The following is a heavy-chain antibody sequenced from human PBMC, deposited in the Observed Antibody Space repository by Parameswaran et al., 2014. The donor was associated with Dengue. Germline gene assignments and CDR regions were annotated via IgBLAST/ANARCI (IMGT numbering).Heavy chain of an antibody. J-gene: IGHJ4*02. CDR3: AKYSYGYFDF. D-gene: IGHD5-18*01. V-gene: IGHV4-59*13. Sequence: PGKGLEWIGYIYDNENTNYNPSLKGRVTTSIDTSKNQFSLRLSSVTAADTAVYYCAKYSYGYFDFWGQGTLVTVSS. CDR2: IYDNENT.